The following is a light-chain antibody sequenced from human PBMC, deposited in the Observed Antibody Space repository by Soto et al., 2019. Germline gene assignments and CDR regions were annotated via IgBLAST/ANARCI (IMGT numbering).Light chain of an antibody. Sequence: EIVLTQSPGTLSLSPGERATLSCRASQSVSSSYLAWYQQIPGQAPRLLIYGASSRATGIPDRFSGSGSGTDFTLTISRLEPEDFAVYYWQYYVRSLWTFGQGTKVEIK. CDR1: QSVSSSY. J-gene: IGKJ1*01. CDR2: GAS. V-gene: IGKV3-20*01. CDR3: QYYVRSLWT.